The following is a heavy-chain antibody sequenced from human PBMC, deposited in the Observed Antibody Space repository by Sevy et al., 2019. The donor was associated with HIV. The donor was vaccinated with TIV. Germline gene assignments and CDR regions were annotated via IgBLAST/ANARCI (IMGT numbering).Heavy chain of an antibody. CDR2: ISGSGGST. D-gene: IGHD3-3*01. CDR1: GFTFSSYA. J-gene: IGHJ4*02. V-gene: IGHV3-23*01. Sequence: GGSLRLSCAASGFTFSSYAMSWVRQAPGKGLEWVAAISGSGGSTYYADSVKGRFTISRDNSKNTLYLQMNSLRAEDTAVYDWAKWQGPSDFWSGYSNDYWGQGTLVTVSS. CDR3: AKWQGPSDFWSGYSNDY.